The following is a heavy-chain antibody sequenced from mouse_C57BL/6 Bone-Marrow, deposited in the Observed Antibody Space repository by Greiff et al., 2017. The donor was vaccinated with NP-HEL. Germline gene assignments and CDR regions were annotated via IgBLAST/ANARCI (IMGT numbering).Heavy chain of an antibody. V-gene: IGHV1-26*01. J-gene: IGHJ4*01. CDR3: ARGRITTVVDY. CDR2: INPNNGGT. Sequence: EVQLQQSGPELVKPGASVKISCKASGYTFTDYYMNWVKQSHGKSLEWIGDINPNNGGTSYNQKFKGKATLTVDKSSSTAYMELRSLTSEDSAVYYCARGRITTVVDYWGQGTSVTVSS. CDR1: GYTFTDYY. D-gene: IGHD1-1*01.